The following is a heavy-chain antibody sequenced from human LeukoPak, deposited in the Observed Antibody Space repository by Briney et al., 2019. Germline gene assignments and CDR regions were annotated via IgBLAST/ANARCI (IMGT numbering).Heavy chain of an antibody. V-gene: IGHV4-39*07. Sequence: SETLSLTCTVSGGSISSSSYYWGWFRQPPEKGLEWIGNIYYSGTTHYSPSLESRVTISVDTSKNQFSLKLASVTAADTAIYYCAKGAGGFSYYNWFDPWGQGTLVTVSS. D-gene: IGHD5-18*01. CDR1: GGSISSSSYY. J-gene: IGHJ5*02. CDR2: IYYSGTT. CDR3: AKGAGGFSYYNWFDP.